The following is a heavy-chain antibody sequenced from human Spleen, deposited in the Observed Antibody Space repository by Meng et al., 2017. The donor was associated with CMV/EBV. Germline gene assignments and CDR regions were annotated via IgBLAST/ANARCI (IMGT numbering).Heavy chain of an antibody. J-gene: IGHJ1*01. CDR3: ARDWQTERSAGVPAAPWRYFQH. CDR1: GFTFSSYG. CDR2: MSVSGDST. Sequence: GESLKISCAASGFTFSSYGMTWVRQAPGKGLEWVSTMSVSGDSTYYGDSVKGRFIISRDNSKNTLYLQMNSLRAEDTAVYYCARDWQTERSAGVPAAPWRYFQHWGQGTLVTVSS. D-gene: IGHD2-2*01. V-gene: IGHV3-23*01.